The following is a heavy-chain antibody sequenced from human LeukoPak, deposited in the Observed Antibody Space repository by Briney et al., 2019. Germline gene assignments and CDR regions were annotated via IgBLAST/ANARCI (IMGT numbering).Heavy chain of an antibody. V-gene: IGHV3-11*01. CDR2: ISSSGSTI. J-gene: IGHJ4*02. D-gene: IGHD3-9*01. CDR1: GFTFSDYY. CDR3: ARDTYYDILTGYYRNFDY. Sequence: GGSLRLSCAASGFTFSDYYMSWLRQAPGKGLEWGSYISSSGSTIYYADSVKGRFTISRDNAKNSLYLQMNSLRAEDTAVYYCARDTYYDILTGYYRNFDYWGQGTLVTVSS.